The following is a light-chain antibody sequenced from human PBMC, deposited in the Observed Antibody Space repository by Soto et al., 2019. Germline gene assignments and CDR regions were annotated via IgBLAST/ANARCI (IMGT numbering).Light chain of an antibody. J-gene: IGKJ4*01. CDR3: QQYGSSPFT. CDR2: SAS. V-gene: IGKV3-15*01. CDR1: QSVRSN. Sequence: EIVMTQSPATLSASPGERATLSCRASQSVRSNLAWYQQKPGQAPRLLIYSASTRATGIPARFSGSGSGTDFTLTISRLEPEDFAVYYCQQYGSSPFTFGGGTKVDIK.